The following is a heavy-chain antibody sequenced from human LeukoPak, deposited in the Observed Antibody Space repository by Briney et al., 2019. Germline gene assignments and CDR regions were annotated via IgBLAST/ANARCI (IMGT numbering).Heavy chain of an antibody. Sequence: PSETLSLTCTVSGGSISSSSYYWGWIRQPPGKGLEWIGSIYYSGSTYYNPSLKSRVTISVDTSKNQFSLKLSSVTAADTAVYYCARIRRPLRGYFDHWGQGTLVT. J-gene: IGHJ4*02. CDR2: IYYSGST. CDR1: GGSISSSSYY. D-gene: IGHD3-16*01. V-gene: IGHV4-39*07. CDR3: ARIRRPLRGYFDH.